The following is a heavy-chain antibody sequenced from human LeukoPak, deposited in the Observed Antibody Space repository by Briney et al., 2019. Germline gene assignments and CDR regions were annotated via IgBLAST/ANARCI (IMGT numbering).Heavy chain of an antibody. CDR3: ARDLPYDYVWGSPIEYYFDY. D-gene: IGHD3-16*01. CDR1: GYTFTSYG. V-gene: IGHV1-18*01. Sequence: ASVKVSCKASGYTFTSYGISWVRQAPGQGLEWMGWISAYNGNTNYAQKLQGRVTMTRDTSTSTAYMELRSLRSDDTAVYYCARDLPYDYVWGSPIEYYFDYWGQGTLVTVSS. J-gene: IGHJ4*02. CDR2: ISAYNGNT.